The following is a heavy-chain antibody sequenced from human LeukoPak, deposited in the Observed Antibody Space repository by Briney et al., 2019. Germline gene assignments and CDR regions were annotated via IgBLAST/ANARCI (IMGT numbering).Heavy chain of an antibody. CDR2: INPNSGGT. D-gene: IGHD5-24*01. J-gene: IGHJ5*02. V-gene: IGHV1-2*02. Sequence: ASVKVSCKASGYTFTGYYMHWVRQAPGQGLEWMGWINPNSGGTNYAQKFQGRVTMTRDTSISTAYMELSSLRSEDTAVYYCARDPRDGYNLVNWFDPWGQGTLVTVSS. CDR3: ARDPRDGYNLVNWFDP. CDR1: GYTFTGYY.